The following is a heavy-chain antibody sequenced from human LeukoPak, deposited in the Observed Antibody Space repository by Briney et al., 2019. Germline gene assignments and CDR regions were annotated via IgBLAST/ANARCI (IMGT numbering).Heavy chain of an antibody. CDR3: ARDIVVVPAAMSEPDY. Sequence: ASVKVSCKASGYTFTGYYMHWVRQAPGQGLEWMGWISPNSGGTNCAQKFQGRVTMTRDTSISTAYMELSRLRSDDTAVYYCARDIVVVPAAMSEPDYWGQGTLVTVSS. CDR1: GYTFTGYY. CDR2: ISPNSGGT. V-gene: IGHV1-2*02. D-gene: IGHD2-2*01. J-gene: IGHJ4*02.